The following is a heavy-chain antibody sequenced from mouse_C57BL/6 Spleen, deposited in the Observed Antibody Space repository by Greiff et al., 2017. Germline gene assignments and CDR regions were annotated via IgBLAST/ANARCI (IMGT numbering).Heavy chain of an antibody. J-gene: IGHJ4*01. CDR1: GYAFSSSW. V-gene: IGHV1-82*01. Sequence: QVQLKQSGPELVKPGASVKISCKASGYAFSSSWMNWVKQRPGKGLEWIGRIYPGDGDTNYNGKFKGKATLTADKSSSTAYMQLSSLTSEDSAVYFCARGKTPIYYDYDGDYYAMDYWGQGTSVTVSS. CDR3: ARGKTPIYYDYDGDYYAMDY. D-gene: IGHD2-4*01. CDR2: IYPGDGDT.